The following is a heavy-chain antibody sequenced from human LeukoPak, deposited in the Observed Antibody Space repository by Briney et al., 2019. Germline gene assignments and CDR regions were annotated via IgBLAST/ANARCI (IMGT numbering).Heavy chain of an antibody. V-gene: IGHV1-69*01. J-gene: IGHJ4*02. CDR1: GGTFSSYA. Sequence: AAVTVSRKASGGTFSSYAISWVRQAPGQGLEWMGGIIPIFGTANYAQKFQGRGTITADESTRTAYMELSSLRSEDTAVYYCARSPYYYGSGSSGYFDYWGQGTLVTVSS. CDR3: ARSPYYYGSGSSGYFDY. D-gene: IGHD3-10*01. CDR2: IIPIFGTA.